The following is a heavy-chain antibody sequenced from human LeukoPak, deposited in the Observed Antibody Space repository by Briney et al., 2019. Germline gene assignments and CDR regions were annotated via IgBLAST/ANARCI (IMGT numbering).Heavy chain of an antibody. D-gene: IGHD1-26*01. CDR1: GFTFSSYA. CDR2: ISGSGGST. J-gene: IGHJ4*02. V-gene: IGHV3-23*01. CDR3: AKDPGGSFNYFSAY. Sequence: GGSLRLSCAASGFTFSSYAVTWGRQAPGKGLEWVSVISGSGGSTYYADSVKGRFTISRDNSKNALYLQMNSLRPEDTAVYDCAKDPGGSFNYFSAYWGQRTLVTVPS.